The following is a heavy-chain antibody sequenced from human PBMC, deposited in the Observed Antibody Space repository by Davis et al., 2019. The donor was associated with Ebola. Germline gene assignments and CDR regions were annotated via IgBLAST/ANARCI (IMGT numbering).Heavy chain of an antibody. CDR1: GFSFNKYG. D-gene: IGHD2-21*02. Sequence: PGGSLRLSCAASGFSFNKYGMSWVRQALGKGLEWVAAVSRKGGSYYADSVKGRFTVFRDTARDTLFLQMDGLRDEDTAMYYCAKEMEVTKPYDHWGQGTLVTVSS. V-gene: IGHV3-23*01. CDR2: VSRKGGS. J-gene: IGHJ4*02. CDR3: AKEMEVTKPYDH.